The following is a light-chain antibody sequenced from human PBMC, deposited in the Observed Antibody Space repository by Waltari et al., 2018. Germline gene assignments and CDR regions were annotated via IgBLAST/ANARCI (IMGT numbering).Light chain of an antibody. Sequence: QSALTQPASVSGSPGQSITISCTGTSSDVGSSNLFSWYQQYPGKAPKLMIYEVSKRPSGVSNRFSGSKSGDTASLTISGLQAEDEADYYCCSYAGFSFWVFGGGTKVTVL. J-gene: IGLJ3*02. CDR1: SSDVGSSNL. CDR2: EVS. CDR3: CSYAGFSFWV. V-gene: IGLV2-23*02.